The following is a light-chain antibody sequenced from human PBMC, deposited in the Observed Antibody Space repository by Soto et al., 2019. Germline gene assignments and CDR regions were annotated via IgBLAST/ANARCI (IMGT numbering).Light chain of an antibody. V-gene: IGKV1-5*03. CDR2: KAS. Sequence: DIQMTQSPYTLSASVGDRVTITCRASQTINSWLAWYQQKPGKAPKLLIHKASSLESGVPSRFSGSRSGTEFTLTISSLQPDDFATYYCQQYNSHPFTFGPGTKVDIK. CDR3: QQYNSHPFT. CDR1: QTINSW. J-gene: IGKJ3*01.